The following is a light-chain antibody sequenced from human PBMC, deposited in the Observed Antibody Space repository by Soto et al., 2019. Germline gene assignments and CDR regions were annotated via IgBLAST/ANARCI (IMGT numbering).Light chain of an antibody. V-gene: IGLV2-14*01. J-gene: IGLJ1*01. CDR3: SSYTSSSTLV. CDR2: DVS. CDR1: SSDVGGYNY. Sequence: QSALTQPASVYGSPGQSITISCTGTSSDVGGYNYVSWYQQHPGKAPKLMIYDVSNRPSGVCNRFSGSKSGNTASLTISGLQAEDEADYYCSSYTSSSTLVFGTGTKVTVL.